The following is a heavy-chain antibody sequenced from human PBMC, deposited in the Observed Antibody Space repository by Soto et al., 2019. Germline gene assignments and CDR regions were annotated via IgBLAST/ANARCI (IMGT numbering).Heavy chain of an antibody. CDR2: MYHSGST. CDR1: GYSISSGYW. J-gene: IGHJ6*04. D-gene: IGHD1-26*01. V-gene: IGHV4-4*02. Sequence: QVQLQESDTGLVKPSETLSLSCAVSGYSISSGYWWTWVRQPPGKGLEWIGEMYHSGSTNYNPSLKSRVTLSVDKSKNQFSLRLSSVTAADTAVYYCARSGDYSMDVWGKGTTVTVSS. CDR3: ARSGDYSMDV.